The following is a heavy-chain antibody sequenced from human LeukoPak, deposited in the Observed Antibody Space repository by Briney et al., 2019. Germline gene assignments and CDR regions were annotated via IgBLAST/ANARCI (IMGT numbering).Heavy chain of an antibody. D-gene: IGHD3-3*01. V-gene: IGHV3-7*01. J-gene: IGHJ6*02. CDR1: GFTFSSYW. CDR3: AKDPTRDSGGFFYYGMDV. CDR2: IKQDESEK. Sequence: GGSLRLSCAASGFTFSSYWMSWVRQVPGRGLEWVANIKQDESEKYYVDSVKGRFTISRDNSKNTLYVQINSLRAEDTAVYYCAKDPTRDSGGFFYYGMDVWGQGTTVTVSS.